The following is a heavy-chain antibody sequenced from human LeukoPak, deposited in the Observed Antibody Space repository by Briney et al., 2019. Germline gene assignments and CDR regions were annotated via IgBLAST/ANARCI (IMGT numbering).Heavy chain of an antibody. V-gene: IGHV1-18*01. Sequence: ASVKVSCKASGYTFINYGISWVRQAPGQGLEWMGWISAYNGNTQYAQKFQGRVTMTTETSTNTAYMELRVLRSDDTAVYYCARADYDLLAGYYGDFADYWGQGTLVTVSS. CDR3: ARADYDLLAGYYGDFADY. D-gene: IGHD3-9*01. CDR1: GYTFINYG. J-gene: IGHJ4*02. CDR2: ISAYNGNT.